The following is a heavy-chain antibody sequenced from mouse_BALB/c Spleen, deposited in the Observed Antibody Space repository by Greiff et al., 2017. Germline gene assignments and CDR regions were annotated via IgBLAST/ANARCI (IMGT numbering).Heavy chain of an antibody. Sequence: VQGVESGAELVKPGASVKLSCKTSGYTFTSYWIQWVKQRPGQGLGWIGEIFPGTGTTYYNEKFKGKATLTIDTSSSTAYMQLSSLTSEDSAVYFCARSDYYGSDAMDYWGQGTSVTVSS. CDR2: IFPGTGTT. V-gene: IGHV1S132*01. CDR1: GYTFTSYW. D-gene: IGHD1-1*01. J-gene: IGHJ4*01. CDR3: ARSDYYGSDAMDY.